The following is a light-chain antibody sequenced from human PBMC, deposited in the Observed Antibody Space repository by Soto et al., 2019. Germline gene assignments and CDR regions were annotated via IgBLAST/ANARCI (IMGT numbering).Light chain of an antibody. CDR2: KAS. J-gene: IGKJ5*01. V-gene: IGKV1-5*03. CDR1: QSISSW. Sequence: DIQLTQSPSTLSASVGERVTLTCLASQSISSWLAWYQQKPGKAPKLLIQKASNLESGAPSRFSGSGSGTEFTLTISSLQPDDFATYYCQQYKSYSITFGQGTRLEIK. CDR3: QQYKSYSIT.